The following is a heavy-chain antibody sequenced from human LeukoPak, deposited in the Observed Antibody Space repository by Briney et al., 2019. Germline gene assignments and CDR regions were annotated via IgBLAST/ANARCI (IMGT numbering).Heavy chain of an antibody. CDR3: ARVPPVYSSGWYGFDP. D-gene: IGHD6-19*01. J-gene: IGHJ5*02. V-gene: IGHV1-46*01. Sequence: ASVKVSCKASGYTFTSYYMHWVPQAPGQGLGWMGIINPSGGSTGYEQKFQGRVTMTRDTSTSTVYMELSSLRSEDTAVYYCARVPPVYSSGWYGFDPWGQGTLVTVSS. CDR1: GYTFTSYY. CDR2: INPSGGST.